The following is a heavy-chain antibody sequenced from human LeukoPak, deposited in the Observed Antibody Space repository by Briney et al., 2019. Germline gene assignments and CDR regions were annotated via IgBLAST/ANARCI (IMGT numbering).Heavy chain of an antibody. CDR1: GYTFTGYY. D-gene: IGHD1-1*01. CDR2: INPNSGGT. CDR3: AKASWVSNADAVL. J-gene: IGHJ4*02. V-gene: IGHV1-2*02. Sequence: EASVKVSCKASGYTFTGYYMHWVRQAPGQGLEWMGWINPNSGGTKYAQKFQGRVTMTRDTSINTAYMELSSLRSDDTAVYYCAKASWVSNADAVLWGQGTVVTVSS.